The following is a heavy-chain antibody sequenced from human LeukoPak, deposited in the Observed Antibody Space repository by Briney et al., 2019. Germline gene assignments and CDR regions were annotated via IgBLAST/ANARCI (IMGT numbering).Heavy chain of an antibody. Sequence: GGSLRLSCAASGFTFSSYAMTWVRQAPGKGLEWVSAISGSGDSTYYADSMRGRFTISRDYSKNTLFLQMNSLRAEDTAVYYCAKDRQQQLVLDYFDYWGQGTLVTVSS. CDR2: ISGSGDST. D-gene: IGHD6-13*01. V-gene: IGHV3-23*01. CDR3: AKDRQQQLVLDYFDY. CDR1: GFTFSSYA. J-gene: IGHJ4*02.